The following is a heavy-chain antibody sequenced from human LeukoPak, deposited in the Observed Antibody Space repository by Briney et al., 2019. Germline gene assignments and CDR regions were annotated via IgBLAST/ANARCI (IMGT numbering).Heavy chain of an antibody. CDR3: ARDMGCSGGSCYLDY. CDR2: ISSSTSTV. CDR1: GLTFSDYY. D-gene: IGHD2-15*01. J-gene: IGHJ4*02. Sequence: GGSLRLSCAASGLTFSDYYMSWIRQAPGKGLEWVSNISSSTSTVYYADSVKGRFTISRDNAKNSLYLQMNSLRAEDTAVYYCARDMGCSGGSCYLDYWGQGTLVTVSS. V-gene: IGHV3-11*04.